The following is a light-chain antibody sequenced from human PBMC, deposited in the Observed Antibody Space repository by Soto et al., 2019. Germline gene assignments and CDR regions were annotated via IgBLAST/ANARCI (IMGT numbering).Light chain of an antibody. CDR2: GAS. CDR3: QQYNNWPPVT. CDR1: QSVSSN. Sequence: EIVMTQSPATLSVSPGERATLSCRASQSVSSNLAWYQQKPGQAPRLLIYGASTRATGIPARFSGSGSGTEVSITISSLQSEDFAVYYCQQYNNWPPVTFGQGTRLEIK. J-gene: IGKJ5*01. V-gene: IGKV3-15*01.